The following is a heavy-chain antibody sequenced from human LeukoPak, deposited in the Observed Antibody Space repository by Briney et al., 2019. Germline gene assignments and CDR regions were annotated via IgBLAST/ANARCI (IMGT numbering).Heavy chain of an antibody. J-gene: IGHJ4*02. V-gene: IGHV3-15*01. CDR1: GFTFSNAW. CDR2: IRSKTDGGTT. D-gene: IGHD3-3*01. CDR3: TTGLVPYYDFWSGYYTDY. Sequence: GGSLRLSCAASGFTFSNAWMSWVRQAPGKGLEWVGRIRSKTDGGTTDYAAPVKGRFTISRDDSKNTLYLQMNSLKTEDTAVYYCTTGLVPYYDFWSGYYTDYWGQGTLVTVSS.